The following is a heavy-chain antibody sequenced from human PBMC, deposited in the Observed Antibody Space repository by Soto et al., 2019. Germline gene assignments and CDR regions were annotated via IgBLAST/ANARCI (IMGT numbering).Heavy chain of an antibody. CDR2: ITGSGDYT. Sequence: GGSLRLSCASSGFTFSNYAMSWVRQAPGKGLEWVSSITGSGDYTYYADSVKGRFTISRDNSKNTLYLQMNSLRAEDTAVYYCAKARYYDSTGYLYYFDYWGQGTLVTVSS. CDR3: AKARYYDSTGYLYYFDY. D-gene: IGHD3-22*01. CDR1: GFTFSNYA. J-gene: IGHJ4*02. V-gene: IGHV3-23*01.